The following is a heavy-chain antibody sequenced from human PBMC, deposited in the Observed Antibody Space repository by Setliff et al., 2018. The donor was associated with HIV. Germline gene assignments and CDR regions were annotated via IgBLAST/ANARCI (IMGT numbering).Heavy chain of an antibody. J-gene: IGHJ5*02. Sequence: GGSLRLSCAASGFTFSSYSMHWVRQAPGKGLEWASSISSSSYIYYADSVKGRFTISRDNAKISLFLQMNSLRAEDTAVYYCARDNGRYFDRGWFDPWGQGALVTVSS. CDR3: ARDNGRYFDRGWFDP. V-gene: IGHV3-21*01. CDR2: ISSSSYI. CDR1: GFTFSSYS. D-gene: IGHD3-9*01.